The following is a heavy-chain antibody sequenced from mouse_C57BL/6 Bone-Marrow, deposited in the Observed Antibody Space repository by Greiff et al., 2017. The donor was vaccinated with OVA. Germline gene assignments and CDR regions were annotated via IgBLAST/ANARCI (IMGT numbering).Heavy chain of an antibody. CDR3: ARSYGNYGMDY. V-gene: IGHV7-3*01. CDR1: GFTFTDYY. D-gene: IGHD2-1*01. CDR2: IRNKANGYTT. Sequence: MLVESGGGLVQPGGSLSLSCAASGFTFTDYYMSWVRQPPGKALEWLGFIRNKANGYTTEYSASVKGRFTISRDNSQSILYLQMNALRAEDSATYYCARSYGNYGMDYWGQGTSVTVSS. J-gene: IGHJ4*01.